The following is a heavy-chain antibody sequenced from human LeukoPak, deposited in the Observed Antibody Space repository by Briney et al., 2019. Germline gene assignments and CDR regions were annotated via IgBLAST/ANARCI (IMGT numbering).Heavy chain of an antibody. CDR3: ARGVLIAAAAGYYFDY. Sequence: ASVKVSCKASGYSFTSYDINWVRQATGQGLEWMGWMNPNSGNTGYAQEFQGRVTITRDTSASTAYMELSSLRSEDMAVYYRARGVLIAAAAGYYFDYWGQGTLVTVSS. CDR2: MNPNSGNT. CDR1: GYSFTSYD. V-gene: IGHV1-8*03. D-gene: IGHD6-13*01. J-gene: IGHJ4*02.